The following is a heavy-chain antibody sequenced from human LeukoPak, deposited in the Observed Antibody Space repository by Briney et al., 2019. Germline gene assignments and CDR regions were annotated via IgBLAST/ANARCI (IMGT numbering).Heavy chain of an antibody. CDR3: ARRGQQLVRKYFQH. CDR2: IYYSGST. CDR1: GGSISSYY. J-gene: IGHJ1*01. D-gene: IGHD6-13*01. V-gene: IGHV4-59*12. Sequence: PSETLSLTCTVSGGSISSYYWSWIRQPPGKGLEWIGYIYYSGSTNYNPSLKSRVTISVDTSKNQFSLKLSSVTAADTAVYYCARRGQQLVRKYFQHWGQGTLVTVSS.